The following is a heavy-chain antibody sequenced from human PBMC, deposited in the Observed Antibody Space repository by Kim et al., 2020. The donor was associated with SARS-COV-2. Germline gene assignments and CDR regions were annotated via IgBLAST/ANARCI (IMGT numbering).Heavy chain of an antibody. Sequence: SETLSLTCTVSGGSISSGSYYWSWIRQPAGKGLEWIGRIYTSGSTNYNPSLKSRVTISVDTSKNQFSLKLSSVTAADTAVYYCARSPYSGSYYYYYGMDVWGQGTTVTVSS. V-gene: IGHV4-61*02. CDR3: ARSPYSGSYYYYYGMDV. D-gene: IGHD1-26*01. CDR1: GGSISSGSYY. J-gene: IGHJ6*02. CDR2: IYTSGST.